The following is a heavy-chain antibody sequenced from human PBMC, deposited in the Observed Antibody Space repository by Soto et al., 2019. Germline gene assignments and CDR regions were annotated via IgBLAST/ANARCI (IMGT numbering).Heavy chain of an antibody. CDR3: VCGHGYSSGWSNAANDY. D-gene: IGHD6-19*01. CDR2: IIPIFGTA. V-gene: IGHV1-69*13. CDR1: GGTFSSYA. J-gene: IGHJ4*02. Sequence: ASVKVSCKASGGTFSSYAISWVRQAPGQGLEWMGGIIPIFGTANYAQKFQGRVTITADESTSTAYMELSSLRSEDTAVYYCVCGHGYSSGWSNAANDYWGQGTLVTVSS.